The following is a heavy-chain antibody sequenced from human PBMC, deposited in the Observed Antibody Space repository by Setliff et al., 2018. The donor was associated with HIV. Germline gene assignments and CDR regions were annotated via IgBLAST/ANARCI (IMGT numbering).Heavy chain of an antibody. Sequence: GGSLRLSCTASGFNFNAAWMSWVRQVPGKGLEWVANIKQDGSNKYYADSVKGRFTISRDNSKNTLYLQMNSLRAEDTAVYYCARPLTTSFNFWGDAFAIWGQGTMVTVSS. CDR1: GFNFNAAW. CDR3: ARPLTTSFNFWGDAFAI. CDR2: IKQDGSNK. V-gene: IGHV3-7*03. D-gene: IGHD3-3*01. J-gene: IGHJ3*02.